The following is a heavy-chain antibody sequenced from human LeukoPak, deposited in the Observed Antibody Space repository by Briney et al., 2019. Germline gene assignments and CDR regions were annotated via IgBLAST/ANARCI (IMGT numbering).Heavy chain of an antibody. Sequence: PGRSLRLSCAASGFTFSGYGMHWVRQAPGKGLEWVAVIWYDGSNKYYADSVKGRFTISRDNSKNTLYLQMNSLRAEDTAVYYCARDPTYGAAAGTLDYWGQGTLVTVSS. CDR2: IWYDGSNK. CDR1: GFTFSGYG. CDR3: ARDPTYGAAAGTLDY. J-gene: IGHJ4*02. V-gene: IGHV3-33*01. D-gene: IGHD6-13*01.